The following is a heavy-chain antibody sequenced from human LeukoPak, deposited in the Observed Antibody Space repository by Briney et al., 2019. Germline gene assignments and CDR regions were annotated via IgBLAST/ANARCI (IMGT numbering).Heavy chain of an antibody. V-gene: IGHV3-48*03. J-gene: IGHJ4*02. CDR1: GFTFIIYE. CDR2: ISSSGRSI. D-gene: IGHD5-12*01. Sequence: GGSLRLSCAASGFTFIIYEMNWVRQAPGEGPEWISYISSSGRSIYYADSVKGRFTISRDNAKNSVYLQMNSLRVEDTATYYCAKEDIAGNGFPFDSWGQGTMVSVSS. CDR3: AKEDIAGNGFPFDS.